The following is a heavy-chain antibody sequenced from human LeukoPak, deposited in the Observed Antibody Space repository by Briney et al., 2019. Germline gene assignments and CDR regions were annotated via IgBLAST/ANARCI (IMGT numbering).Heavy chain of an antibody. V-gene: IGHV5-51*01. CDR3: ARLVVRENYFYY. CDR1: GYRFTSYW. Sequence: GASLQISIYGSGYRFTSYWIGWLRRMPGKDLVWMGIIYPGDCDTRYSPSFKGQVTISVDKSIDHSYLQWSSVTASDTALYYCARLVVRENYFYYWGQGTLVTVS. J-gene: IGHJ4*02. D-gene: IGHD3-10*01. CDR2: IYPGDCDT.